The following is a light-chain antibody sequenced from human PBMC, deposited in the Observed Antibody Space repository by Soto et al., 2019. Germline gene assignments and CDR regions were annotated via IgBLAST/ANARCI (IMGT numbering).Light chain of an antibody. V-gene: IGKV3-11*01. J-gene: IGKJ1*01. CDR2: DAS. CDR1: QSVFNY. Sequence: EVVLTQSPCTLSLSPVERASLSCMASQSVFNYLAWYQQKPGQAPRLLIYDASDRATGIPARFTGSGSGTDFTLTISSLEPEDSAVYYCQHRSNWPGTFGQGTKVDI. CDR3: QHRSNWPGT.